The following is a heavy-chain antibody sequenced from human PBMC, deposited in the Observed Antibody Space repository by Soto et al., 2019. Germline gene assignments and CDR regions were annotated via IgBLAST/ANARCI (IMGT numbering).Heavy chain of an antibody. Sequence: EVQLVESGGGLVKPGGSLRLSCAASGFTFSSYSMNWVRQAPGKGLEWVSSISSSSSYIYYADSVKGRFTISRDNAKNFLYRQKKRLRAGDTAGYYCGRDRGIAAACTSFDYWGQGTLVTVSS. D-gene: IGHD6-13*01. CDR1: GFTFSSYS. CDR2: ISSSSSYI. CDR3: GRDRGIAAACTSFDY. J-gene: IGHJ4*02. V-gene: IGHV3-21*01.